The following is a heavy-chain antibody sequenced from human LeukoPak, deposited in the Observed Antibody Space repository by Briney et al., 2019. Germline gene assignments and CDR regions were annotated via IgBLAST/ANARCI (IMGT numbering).Heavy chain of an antibody. J-gene: IGHJ5*02. D-gene: IGHD2-15*01. Sequence: GGSLRLSCAASGFTFFSYGMHRVRQAPGKGLEWVAVISHDGSKIHYGNSVKGRFTISRDNSKSTLYLQMNSLKPEDTAVYYCAKDPYRVVVATGNYLDPWGQGTLVTVSS. CDR1: GFTFFSYG. CDR2: ISHDGSKI. CDR3: AKDPYRVVVATGNYLDP. V-gene: IGHV3-30*18.